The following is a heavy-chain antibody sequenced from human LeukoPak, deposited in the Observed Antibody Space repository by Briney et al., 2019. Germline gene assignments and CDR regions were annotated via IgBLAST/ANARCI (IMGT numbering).Heavy chain of an antibody. J-gene: IGHJ4*02. CDR1: GYTFTSYD. CDR2: MNPNSGNT. Sequence: ASVKVSCKASGYTFTSYDINWVRQATGQGLEWMGWMNPNSGNTGYAQKFQGRVTMTRNTSISTAYMELSSLRSEDTAVYYCARGRRAVRGVIIQVFDYWGQGTLATVSS. D-gene: IGHD3-10*01. CDR3: ARGRRAVRGVIIQVFDY. V-gene: IGHV1-8*01.